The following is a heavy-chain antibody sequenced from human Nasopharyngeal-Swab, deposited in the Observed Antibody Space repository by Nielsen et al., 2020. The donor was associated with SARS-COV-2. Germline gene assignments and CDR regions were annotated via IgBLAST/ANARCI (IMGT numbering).Heavy chain of an antibody. Sequence: GESLKISCAASGFTFSNYAMNWVRQAPGKGLEWVSAISASGVTTYYADSVKGRFTISRDNSKSTLYLQMNSLRAEDTAAYYCAKDLNSNFLNYMDVWGKGTTVSVSS. CDR3: AKDLNSNFLNYMDV. D-gene: IGHD4-11*01. CDR1: GFTFSNYA. J-gene: IGHJ6*03. CDR2: ISASGVTT. V-gene: IGHV3-23*01.